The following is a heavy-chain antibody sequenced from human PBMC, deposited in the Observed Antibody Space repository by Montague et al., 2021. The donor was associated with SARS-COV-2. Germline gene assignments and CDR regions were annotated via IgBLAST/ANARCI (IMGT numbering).Heavy chain of an antibody. D-gene: IGHD2-2*01. CDR1: CAFITSHY. J-gene: IGHJ3*01. CDR3: VRDLYCRSTACIGNAFDV. Sequence: SETLSPTCTVPCAFITSHYWSWIRQPPGKGLEWIGNVFSGGNSKYNPSLKSRVTLSVDTSKNQFSLKLTSVTTADTALYYCVRDLYCRSTACIGNAFDVWGQETMVSVCS. V-gene: IGHV4-59*11. CDR2: VFSGGNS.